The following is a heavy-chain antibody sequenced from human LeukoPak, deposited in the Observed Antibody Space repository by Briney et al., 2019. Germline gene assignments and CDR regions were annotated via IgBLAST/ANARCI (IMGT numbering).Heavy chain of an antibody. J-gene: IGHJ4*02. CDR1: GYSFTNYL. V-gene: IGHV5-51*01. Sequence: GESLKISCKASGYSFTNYLIGWVRQIPRKGLEWMWIVYPRGSDTIYSPSFQCQVSVSADKTISTAYLQGSSVNASDTAVYYCASRGMRDEYNYADSWGQGTLVTVSS. CDR3: ASRGMRDEYNYADS. CDR2: VYPRGSDT. D-gene: IGHD5-24*01.